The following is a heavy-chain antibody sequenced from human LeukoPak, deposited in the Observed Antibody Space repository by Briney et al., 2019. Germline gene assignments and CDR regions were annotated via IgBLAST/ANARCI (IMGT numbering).Heavy chain of an antibody. Sequence: ASVKVSCTASGYTFTNNYLHWVRQAPGQGLEWMGMIYPRDGSTSYAQNFQGRVTVTRDTSTTTVHMELRGLRSEDTAVYYCASRRVIREYYDSSGYYYGAFDIWGQGTMVTVSS. V-gene: IGHV1-46*01. D-gene: IGHD3-22*01. CDR1: GYTFTNNY. CDR2: IYPRDGST. CDR3: ASRRVIREYYDSSGYYYGAFDI. J-gene: IGHJ3*02.